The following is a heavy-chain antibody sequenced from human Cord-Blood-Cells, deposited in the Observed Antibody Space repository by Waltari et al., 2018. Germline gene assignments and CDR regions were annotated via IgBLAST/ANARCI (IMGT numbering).Heavy chain of an antibody. D-gene: IGHD3-10*01. CDR2: SNPNSGNT. J-gene: IGHJ3*02. CDR1: GYTFTSYD. CDR3: ARGPYGSGSYAFDI. Sequence: QVQLVQSGAEVKKPGASVKVSCKASGYTFTSYDINWVRQATGQGLEWMGSSNPNSGNTGYAQKFQCRVTMTRNTSISTAYMELSSLRSDDTAVYYCARGPYGSGSYAFDIWGQGTMVTVSS. V-gene: IGHV1-8*01.